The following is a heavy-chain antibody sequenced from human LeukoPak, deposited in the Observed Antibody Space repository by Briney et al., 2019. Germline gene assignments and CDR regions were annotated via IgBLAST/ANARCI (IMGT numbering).Heavy chain of an antibody. V-gene: IGHV3-66*02. CDR2: IYSGGST. Sequence: GGSLRLSCAASGFTVSSNYMSWVRQAPGKGLEWVSVIYSGGSTYYADSVKGRFTISRDNSKNTLYLQMSSLRAEDTAVYYCASSPGYCSSTSCYLFDYWGQGTLVTVSS. CDR3: ASSPGYCSSTSCYLFDY. CDR1: GFTVSSNY. J-gene: IGHJ4*02. D-gene: IGHD2-2*01.